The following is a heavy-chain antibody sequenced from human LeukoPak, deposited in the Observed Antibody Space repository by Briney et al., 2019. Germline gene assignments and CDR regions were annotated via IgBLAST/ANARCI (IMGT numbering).Heavy chain of an antibody. Sequence: SETLSLTCTVSGGSIINYFWSWIRQPPGKGLEWIGYIFDSGNTNYKPSLNSRVTMSLDTSKNQFSLKLSSVTAADSAIYYCARGQYSSGWYYFDYWGQGTLVTVS. V-gene: IGHV4-59*01. CDR2: IFDSGNT. D-gene: IGHD6-19*01. CDR1: GGSIINYF. CDR3: ARGQYSSGWYYFDY. J-gene: IGHJ4*02.